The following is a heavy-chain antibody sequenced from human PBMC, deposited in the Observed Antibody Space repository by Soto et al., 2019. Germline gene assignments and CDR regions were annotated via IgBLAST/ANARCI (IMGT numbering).Heavy chain of an antibody. D-gene: IGHD3-16*01. Sequence: QLQLQESGPGLVKPSETLSLTCTVSGGSISSSSYYWGWIRQPPGKGLEWIGSIYYSGSTYYNPSLKSRVTISVDTSKNQFSLKLSSVTAADTAVYYCASRWGNYGDYYYYMDGWGKGTTVTVSS. CDR2: IYYSGST. CDR3: ASRWGNYGDYYYYMDG. CDR1: GGSISSSSYY. J-gene: IGHJ6*03. V-gene: IGHV4-39*01.